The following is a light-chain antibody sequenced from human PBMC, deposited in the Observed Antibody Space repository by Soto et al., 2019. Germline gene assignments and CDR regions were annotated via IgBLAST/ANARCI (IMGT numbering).Light chain of an antibody. CDR3: QQYNNWHTVT. V-gene: IGKV1-5*01. Sequence: DIQMTHSPSTLAASVGGRFNITCRASQSISSWLAWYQQKPGKAPKLLIYDASSLESGVPSRFRGSGSATEFTLTISSLKTHDFAVYYCQQYNNWHTVTFGQGTQVDIK. CDR1: QSISSW. CDR2: DAS. J-gene: IGKJ1*01.